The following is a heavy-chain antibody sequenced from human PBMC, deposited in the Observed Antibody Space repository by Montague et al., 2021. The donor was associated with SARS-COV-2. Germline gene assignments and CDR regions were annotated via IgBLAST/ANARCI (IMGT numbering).Heavy chain of an antibody. CDR2: INHSGST. J-gene: IGHJ4*02. V-gene: IGHV4-34*01. D-gene: IGHD3-10*01. CDR1: GGSFSGYY. Sequence: SETLSLTCAVYGGSFSGYYWSWIRQPPGKGLEWIGEINHSGSTNYDPSLKSRVTISVDESKNQFSLKLSSVTAADTAVYYCASRGAGWFGSNPERFDYWGQGTLVTVSS. CDR3: ASRGAGWFGSNPERFDY.